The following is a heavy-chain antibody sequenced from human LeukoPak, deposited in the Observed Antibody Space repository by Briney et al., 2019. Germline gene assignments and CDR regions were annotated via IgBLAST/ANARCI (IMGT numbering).Heavy chain of an antibody. D-gene: IGHD4-17*01. CDR2: ISGSGGST. J-gene: IGHJ4*02. Sequence: GGSLRLSCAASGFTFSSYAMRWVRQAPGKGLEWVSAISGSGGSTYYADSVKGRFTISGDNSKNTLYLQMNSLRAEDTAVYYCATRYGHDYGDSGIGYWGQGTLVTVSS. CDR1: GFTFSSYA. CDR3: ATRYGHDYGDSGIGY. V-gene: IGHV3-23*01.